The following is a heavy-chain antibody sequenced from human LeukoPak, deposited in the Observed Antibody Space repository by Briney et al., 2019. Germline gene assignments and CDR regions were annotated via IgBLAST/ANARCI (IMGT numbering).Heavy chain of an antibody. V-gene: IGHV3-30-3*01. D-gene: IGHD3-3*01. CDR2: ISYDGSNK. J-gene: IGHJ5*02. Sequence: GRSLRLSCAASGFTFSSYAMHWVRQAPGKGLEWVAVISYDGSNKYYADSVKGRFTISRDNSKNTLYLQMNSLRAEDTAVYYCARVVTYDFWSGYYPPNWFDPWGQGTLDTVSS. CDR3: ARVVTYDFWSGYYPPNWFDP. CDR1: GFTFSSYA.